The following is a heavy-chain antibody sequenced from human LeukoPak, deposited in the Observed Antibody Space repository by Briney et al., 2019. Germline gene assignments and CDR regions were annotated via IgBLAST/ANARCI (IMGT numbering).Heavy chain of an antibody. Sequence: ASVKVSCKASGYTFHSYDINWVRQATGQGLEWMGWMHPNSGNTGYPQKFQGRVTMTRDTSISTAYMELSSLRSEDTGVYYCARLRDGSGSYYMLYWGQGTLVTVSS. CDR2: MHPNSGNT. J-gene: IGHJ4*02. CDR1: GYTFHSYD. CDR3: ARLRDGSGSYYMLY. V-gene: IGHV1-8*01. D-gene: IGHD3-10*01.